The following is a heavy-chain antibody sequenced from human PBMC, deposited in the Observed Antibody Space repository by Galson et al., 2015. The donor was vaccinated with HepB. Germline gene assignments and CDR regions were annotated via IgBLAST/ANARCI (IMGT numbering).Heavy chain of an antibody. CDR3: ARFIAAASKKYWYFDL. CDR1: GGTFSSYA. V-gene: IGHV1-69*06. D-gene: IGHD6-25*01. J-gene: IGHJ2*01. CDR2: IIPIFGTA. Sequence: SVKVSCKASGGTFSSYAISWVRQAPGQGLEWMGGIIPIFGTANYAQKFQGRVTITAGKSTSTAYMELSSLRSEDTAVYYCARFIAAASKKYWYFDLWGRGTLVTVST.